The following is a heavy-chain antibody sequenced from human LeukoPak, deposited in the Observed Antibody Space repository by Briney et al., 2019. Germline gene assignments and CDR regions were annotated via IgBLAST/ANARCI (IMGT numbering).Heavy chain of an antibody. V-gene: IGHV4-39*01. J-gene: IGHJ5*02. CDR3: ARVLAYRSGGSCTRGYNWFDP. CDR1: GGSINSRDYY. Sequence: PSETLSLTCTVSGGSINSRDYYWGWIRQPSGKGLEWIGSIHYGGSSYYNPSLKSRVTISVDTSMNQFSLKLTFVTTADTAVYYCARVLAYRSGGSCTRGYNWFDPWGQGTLVTVTS. D-gene: IGHD2-15*01. CDR2: IHYGGSS.